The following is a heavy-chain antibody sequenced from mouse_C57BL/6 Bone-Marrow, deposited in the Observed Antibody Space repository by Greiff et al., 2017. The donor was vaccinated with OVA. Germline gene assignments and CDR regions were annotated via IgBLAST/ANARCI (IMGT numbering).Heavy chain of an antibody. J-gene: IGHJ1*03. D-gene: IGHD1-1*01. CDR2: SRNKANDYTT. V-gene: IGHV7-1*01. CDR1: GFTFSDFY. Sequence: EVQWVESGGGLVQSGRSLRLSCATSGFTFSDFYMEWVRQAPGKGLEWIAASRNKANDYTTEYSASVKGRFIVSRDTSQSILYLQMNALRAEDTAIYYCARDPDYYGSSYWYFDVWGTGTTVTVSS. CDR3: ARDPDYYGSSYWYFDV.